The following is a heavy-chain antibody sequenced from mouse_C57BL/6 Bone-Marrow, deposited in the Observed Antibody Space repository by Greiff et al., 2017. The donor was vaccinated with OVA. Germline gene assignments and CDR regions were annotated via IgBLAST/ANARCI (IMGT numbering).Heavy chain of an antibody. D-gene: IGHD2-5*01. J-gene: IGHJ2*01. CDR1: GYSITSGYY. V-gene: IGHV3-6*01. CDR3: ARGRSNFHCFDY. Sequence: EVQLQESGPGLVKPSQSLSLTCSVTGYSITSGYYWNWIRQFPGNKLEWMGYISYDGSNNYNPSLKNRISITRDTSKNQFFLKLNSVTTEDTATYYCARGRSNFHCFDYWGQGTTLTVSS. CDR2: ISYDGSN.